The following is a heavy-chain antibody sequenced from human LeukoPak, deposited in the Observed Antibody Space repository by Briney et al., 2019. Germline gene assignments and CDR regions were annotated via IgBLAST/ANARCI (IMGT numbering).Heavy chain of an antibody. D-gene: IGHD3-10*01. J-gene: IGHJ4*02. CDR2: ISGSGGST. CDR1: GFTFSSYA. V-gene: IGHV3-23*01. Sequence: GGSLRLSCAASGFTFSSYAMSWVRRAPGKGLEWVSAISGSGGSTYYADSVKGRFTISRDNSKNTLYLQMNSLRAEDTAVYYCAKDPYYYGSGSYPDYWGQGTLVTVSS. CDR3: AKDPYYYGSGSYPDY.